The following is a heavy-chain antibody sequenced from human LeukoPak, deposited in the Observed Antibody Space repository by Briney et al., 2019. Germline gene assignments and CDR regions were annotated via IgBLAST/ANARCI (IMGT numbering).Heavy chain of an antibody. CDR1: VYTFISYY. V-gene: IGHV1-46*01. CDR3: ARDEGPPRYNWNYGGPDY. CDR2: INPSGGST. D-gene: IGHD1-7*01. Sequence: ASVKVSCKASVYTFISYYMHWVRQAPGQGLEWMGIINPSGGSTSYAQKFQGRVTMTRDTSTSTVYMDLRNLRSEDTAVYYCARDEGPPRYNWNYGGPDYWGQGTLVTVSS. J-gene: IGHJ4*02.